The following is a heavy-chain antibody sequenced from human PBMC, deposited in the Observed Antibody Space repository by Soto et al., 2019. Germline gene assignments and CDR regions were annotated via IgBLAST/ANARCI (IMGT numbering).Heavy chain of an antibody. CDR1: GFTFSSYG. CDR3: AKDRVAAAYFDY. CDR2: ISYDGSNK. D-gene: IGHD6-13*01. J-gene: IGHJ4*02. V-gene: IGHV3-30*18. Sequence: QVQLVESGGGVVQPGRSLRLSCAASGFTFSSYGMHWVRQAPGKGLEWVAVISYDGSNKYYADSVKGRFTISRDNSKNTLYLQMNSLRAEDTAVYYCAKDRVAAAYFDYWGQGTLVTVSS.